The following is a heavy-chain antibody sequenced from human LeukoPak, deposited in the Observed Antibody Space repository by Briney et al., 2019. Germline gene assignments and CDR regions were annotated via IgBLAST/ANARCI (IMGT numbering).Heavy chain of an antibody. D-gene: IGHD6-19*01. V-gene: IGHV4-61*02. Sequence: SETLSLTCAVSGGSISSGSYYWNWIRQPAGKGLEWIGRIYTSGNTNYNPSLKSRVTISLDTSKNQFSLKLSSVTAADTAVYYCARWDPPYRSGFHAFDIWGQGTMVTISS. CDR3: ARWDPPYRSGFHAFDI. J-gene: IGHJ3*02. CDR2: IYTSGNT. CDR1: GGSISSGSYY.